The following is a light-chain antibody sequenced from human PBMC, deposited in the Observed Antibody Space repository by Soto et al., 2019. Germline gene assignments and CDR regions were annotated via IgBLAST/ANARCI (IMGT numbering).Light chain of an antibody. V-gene: IGKV1-5*01. Sequence: DIQMTQSPSPLSASVVDRVTIPLRANQSISSWLAWYQQKRGKAPKLLIYDACSLESGVPSRFSGSGSGKEFTLTISSLQSEDFAVYYCQQYNDWWTFGQGTKVDIK. J-gene: IGKJ1*01. CDR1: QSISSW. CDR2: DAC. CDR3: QQYNDWWT.